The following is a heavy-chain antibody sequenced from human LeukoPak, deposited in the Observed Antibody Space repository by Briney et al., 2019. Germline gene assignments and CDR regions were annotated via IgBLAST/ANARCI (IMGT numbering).Heavy chain of an antibody. CDR3: ARFSSIAAAFDY. V-gene: IGHV4-38-2*02. CDR1: GYSISSGYY. CDR2: IYHSGST. J-gene: IGHJ4*02. Sequence: NSSETLSLTCTVSGYSISSGYYWGWIRQPPGKGLEWIGSIYHSGSTYYNPSLKSRVTISVDTSKNQFSLKLSSVTAADTAVYYCARFSSIAAAFDYWGLGTLVTVSS. D-gene: IGHD6-13*01.